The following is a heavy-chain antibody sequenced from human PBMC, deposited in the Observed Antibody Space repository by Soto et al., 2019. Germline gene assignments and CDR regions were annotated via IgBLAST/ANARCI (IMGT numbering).Heavy chain of an antibody. V-gene: IGHV3-23*01. J-gene: IGHJ1*01. CDR1: GFTFSSYA. CDR2: ISGSGDST. D-gene: IGHD6-19*01. Sequence: PGGSLRLSCAASGFTFSSYAMSWVRQAPGKGPEWVSGISGSGDSTYYADSVKGRFTISRDNSKNTLYLQMNSLRAEDTAVYYCAKGVPGIAVAGTGYFQHWGQGTQVTVSS. CDR3: AKGVPGIAVAGTGYFQH.